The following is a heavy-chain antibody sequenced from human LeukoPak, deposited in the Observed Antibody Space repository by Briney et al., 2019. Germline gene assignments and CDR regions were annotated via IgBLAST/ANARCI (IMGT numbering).Heavy chain of an antibody. D-gene: IGHD3-22*01. CDR1: GFTFSSYA. Sequence: PGGSLRLSCAASGFTFSSYAMSWVRQAPGKGLEWVSAISGSGGSTYYADSVKGRFTISRDNSKNTLYLQMNSLRAEDTAVYYRAKAPRYYDSSGYPVYYFDYWGQGTLVTVSS. CDR2: ISGSGGST. J-gene: IGHJ4*02. CDR3: AKAPRYYDSSGYPVYYFDY. V-gene: IGHV3-23*01.